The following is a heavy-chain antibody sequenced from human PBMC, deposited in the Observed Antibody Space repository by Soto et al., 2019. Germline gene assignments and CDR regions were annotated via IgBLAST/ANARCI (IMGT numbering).Heavy chain of an antibody. CDR1: GFPFSEYS. J-gene: IGHJ5*02. CDR3: VKVSTFYDILTGYYSKIFFDP. Sequence: PGGSLRLSYSASGFPFSEYSMHGGAQTPGKGLQYVSTIISEGDITYYADSVKGRFTISIDNSKNTLYLQMNSLRPEDTVVYYCVKVSTFYDILTGYYSKIFFDPWGQGTLVTVSS. D-gene: IGHD3-9*01. CDR2: IISEGDIT. V-gene: IGHV3-64D*06.